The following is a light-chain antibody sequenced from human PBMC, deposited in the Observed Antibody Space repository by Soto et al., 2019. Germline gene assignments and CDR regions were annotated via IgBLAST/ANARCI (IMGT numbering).Light chain of an antibody. CDR2: DAS. CDR3: QRYDSLPPT. Sequence: DIQMTQSPSSLSASVGDRVTITCQASHDIKDFLNWFQEKPGKAPKLLIYDASNLQTGVPSRFSGSGSGTHFTFTISSLQPEDIATYYCQRYDSLPPTFGQGTRLHIK. J-gene: IGKJ5*01. CDR1: HDIKDF. V-gene: IGKV1-33*01.